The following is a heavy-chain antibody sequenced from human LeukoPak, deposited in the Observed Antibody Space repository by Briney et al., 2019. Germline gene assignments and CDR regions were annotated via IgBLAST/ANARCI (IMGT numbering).Heavy chain of an antibody. V-gene: IGHV4-31*03. CDR2: IYYSGST. J-gene: IGHJ4*02. D-gene: IGHD3-22*01. CDR3: ARDPNYYDSSGPLDY. Sequence: SQMLPLTCTVSGASISSGGYYWSWIRQHPGRGLACIGYIYYSGSTYYNPSLKSRVTISVDTSKNQFSLKLSSVTAADTAVYYCARDPNYYDSSGPLDYWGQGTLVTVSS. CDR1: GASISSGGYY.